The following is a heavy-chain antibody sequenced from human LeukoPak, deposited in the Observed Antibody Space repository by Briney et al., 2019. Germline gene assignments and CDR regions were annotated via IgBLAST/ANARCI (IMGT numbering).Heavy chain of an antibody. Sequence: ASVKVSCKASGYDFINYGISWVRQAPGQGLEWMGWRSIYNGNTDYKLQGRVTMTTDTSTSTAYMEVRSLRSDDTAVYYCARDPYVDTAMVPGYWGQGTLVTVSS. J-gene: IGHJ4*02. V-gene: IGHV1-18*01. CDR3: ARDPYVDTAMVPGY. CDR1: GYDFINYG. D-gene: IGHD5-18*01. CDR2: RSIYNGNT.